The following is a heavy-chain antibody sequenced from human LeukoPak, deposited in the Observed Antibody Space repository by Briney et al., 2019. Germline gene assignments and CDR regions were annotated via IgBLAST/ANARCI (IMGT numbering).Heavy chain of an antibody. CDR1: GFTVSSNY. J-gene: IGHJ4*02. CDR2: IYSDGST. CDR3: ATKWPLGD. V-gene: IGHV3-53*01. Sequence: GGSLRLSCAASGFTVSSNYMSWVRQAPGKGLEWVSIIYSDGSTYYADSVKGRFTISRDDSKNTLCLQLNSLRAEDTAVYYCATKWPLGDWGQGTLVTVSS. D-gene: IGHD2-8*01.